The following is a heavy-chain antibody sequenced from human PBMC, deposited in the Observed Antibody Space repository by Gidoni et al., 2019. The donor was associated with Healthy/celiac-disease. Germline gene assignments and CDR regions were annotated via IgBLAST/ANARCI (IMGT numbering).Heavy chain of an antibody. Sequence: QVQLVQSGAEVTKPGASVQVYCKASGYTFTSYDINWVRQATGQGLAWMGCMNTNSGNTGYAQKFQGRVTMTRNTSISTAYMEMSSLRAEDTAVYYCARALMISASKGYWGQGTLVTVSS. CDR1: GYTFTSYD. CDR2: MNTNSGNT. V-gene: IGHV1-8*01. D-gene: IGHD3-16*01. J-gene: IGHJ4*02. CDR3: ARALMISASKGY.